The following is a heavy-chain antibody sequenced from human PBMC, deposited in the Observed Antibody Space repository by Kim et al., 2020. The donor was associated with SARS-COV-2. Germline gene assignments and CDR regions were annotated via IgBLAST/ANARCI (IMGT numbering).Heavy chain of an antibody. CDR2: IYYSGST. J-gene: IGHJ5*01. Sequence: SETLSLTCTVSGVSVASPTYFWNWLRQRPGKGLEWIGYIYYSGSTHYNPSLKSRLTMSIETSRSQFSLNLNSVTAADTAVYYCATGDKRLWWFGNTLAPNLFGSWGQRVPVTVSS. V-gene: IGHV4-31*03. CDR1: GVSVASPTYF. CDR3: ATGDKRLWWFGNTLAPNLFGS. D-gene: IGHD3-10*01.